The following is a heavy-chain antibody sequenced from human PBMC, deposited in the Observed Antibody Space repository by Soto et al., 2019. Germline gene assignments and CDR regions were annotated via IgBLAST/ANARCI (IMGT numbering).Heavy chain of an antibody. V-gene: IGHV4-39*07. CDR3: ARNGGWWLPGGDWFDP. Sequence: SETLSLTCIVSGDSISSGSYYWGWIRQPPGKGLEWIGSIYYTGSTNYNPSLKSRVTISVDTSKNQFSLKLSSVTAADTAVYYCARNGGWWLPGGDWFDPWGQGTLVTVSS. CDR1: GDSISSGSYY. CDR2: IYYTGST. J-gene: IGHJ5*02. D-gene: IGHD5-12*01.